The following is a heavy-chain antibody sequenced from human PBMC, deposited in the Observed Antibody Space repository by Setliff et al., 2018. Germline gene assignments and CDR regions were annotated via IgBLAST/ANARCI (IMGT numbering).Heavy chain of an antibody. D-gene: IGHD3-3*01. J-gene: IGHJ4*02. Sequence: GGSLRLSCAASGFPVRSYVMTWVRQAPGKGLELVSMIYNGGSGTYYIDSVKGRFTISRDESQNTIHLEMTSLRADDTAVYYCAKGHRTIRSHLDYWGQGTQVT. CDR1: GFPVRSYV. CDR3: AKGHRTIRSHLDY. V-gene: IGHV3-23*03. CDR2: IYNGGSGT.